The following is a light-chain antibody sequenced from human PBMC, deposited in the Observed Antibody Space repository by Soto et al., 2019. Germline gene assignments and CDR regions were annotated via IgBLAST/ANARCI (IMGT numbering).Light chain of an antibody. Sequence: EIVLTQSPGTLSLSPGERATLSCRASQSRGSDYLAWYQQRPGQAPRLLIFAASHRATGIPDRFSGSGSGTDFTLTISRLEPEDFAVYYCQQYGTSPDTFGQGTRLEI. J-gene: IGKJ5*01. V-gene: IGKV3-20*01. CDR2: AAS. CDR3: QQYGTSPDT. CDR1: QSRGSDY.